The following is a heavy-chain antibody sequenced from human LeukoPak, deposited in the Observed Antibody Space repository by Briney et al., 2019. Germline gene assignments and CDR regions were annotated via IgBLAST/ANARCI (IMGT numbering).Heavy chain of an antibody. J-gene: IGHJ5*02. Sequence: SETLSLPCAVYGGSFSGYYWSWIRQPPGKGLEWIGEINHSGSTNYNPSLKSRVTISVDTSKNQFSLKLSSVTAADTAVYYCARGRYSSGWYIARWFDPWGQGTLVTVSS. V-gene: IGHV4-34*01. CDR1: GGSFSGYY. D-gene: IGHD6-19*01. CDR2: INHSGST. CDR3: ARGRYSSGWYIARWFDP.